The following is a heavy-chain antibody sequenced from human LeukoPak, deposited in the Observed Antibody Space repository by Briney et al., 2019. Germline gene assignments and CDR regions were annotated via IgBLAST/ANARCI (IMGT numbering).Heavy chain of an antibody. D-gene: IGHD6-19*01. CDR2: VAHDGSIS. J-gene: IGHJ4*02. CDR1: GLTSSNFG. Sequence: RPGGPLELPCEASGLTSSNFGFTWVRKAPGKGRNGVEVVAHDGSISYFADSAKGRFTISRDNSKNTLYLQMNKLRVEDTAVYYCAREPAPFRSGWYWIHWGQGTLVTVSS. V-gene: IGHV3-30*03. CDR3: AREPAPFRSGWYWIH.